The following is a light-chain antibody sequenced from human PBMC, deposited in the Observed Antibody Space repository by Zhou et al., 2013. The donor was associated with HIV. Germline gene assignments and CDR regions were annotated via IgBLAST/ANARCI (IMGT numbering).Light chain of an antibody. J-gene: IGKJ1*01. CDR2: AAS. V-gene: IGKV1-12*01. CDR1: QGISSY. CDR3: HQFDRFPWT. Sequence: IQMAQSPSSVSASIGDTVTITCRANQGISSYLAWFQQKPGKAPILLIYAASVLQSGVPSRFSGSGSGTDFTLTISSLQPEDFATYYCHQFDRFPWTFGQGTKVEIK.